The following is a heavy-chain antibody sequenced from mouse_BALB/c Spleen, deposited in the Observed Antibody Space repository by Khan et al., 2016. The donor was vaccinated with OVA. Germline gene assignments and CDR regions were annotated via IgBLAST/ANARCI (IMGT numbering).Heavy chain of an antibody. CDR3: ARGYDCFAY. CDR2: INPNTEKN. D-gene: IGHD2-14*01. Sequence: VQLQQSGPDLVKTGASVKISCKASGYSFTAYYMNWVKLSHGKSLECSGRINPNTEKNNYNQKFKGKAILTVDTSSSTAYMELRSLTSEDSAFYFCARGYDCFAYWCQGTLVTVAA. V-gene: IGHV1-26*01. J-gene: IGHJ3*01. CDR1: GYSFTAYY.